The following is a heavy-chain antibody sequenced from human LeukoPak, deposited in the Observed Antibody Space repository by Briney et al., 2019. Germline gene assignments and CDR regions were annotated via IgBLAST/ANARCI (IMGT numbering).Heavy chain of an antibody. J-gene: IGHJ4*02. CDR1: GFTFSSYW. Sequence: GGSLRLSCAASGFTFSSYWMSWVRQAPGKGGEWGANIKQDGSEKYYVDSVKGRFTISRDNAKNSLYLQMNSLRAEDTAVYYCASTLVGAVARRDHWGQGTLVTVSS. CDR2: IKQDGSEK. CDR3: ASTLVGAVARRDH. V-gene: IGHV3-7*01. D-gene: IGHD6-19*01.